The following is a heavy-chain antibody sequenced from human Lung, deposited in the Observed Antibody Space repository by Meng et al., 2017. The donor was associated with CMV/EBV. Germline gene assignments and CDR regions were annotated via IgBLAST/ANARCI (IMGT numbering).Heavy chain of an antibody. V-gene: IGHV3-30-3*01. J-gene: IGHJ6*02. CDR3: ARDEYIILVSYGMDV. D-gene: IGHD3-9*01. CDR2: ISYDGSNK. CDR1: GFTFSSYA. Sequence: GXXRLSXAASGFTFSSYAMHWVRQAPGKGLEWVAVISYDGSNKYYADSVKGRFTISRDNSKNTLYLQMNSLRAEDTAVYYCARDEYIILVSYGMDVWGQGTTVTVSS.